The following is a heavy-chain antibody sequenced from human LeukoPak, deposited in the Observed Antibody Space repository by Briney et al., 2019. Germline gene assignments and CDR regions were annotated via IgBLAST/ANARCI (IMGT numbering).Heavy chain of an antibody. Sequence: PSETLSLTRTVSGGSISSSSYYWGWIRQPPGKGLEWIGSIYYSGSTYYNPSLKSRVTISVDTSKNQFSLKLSSVTAADTAVYYCARTDSGSYRGDAFDIWGQGTMVTVSS. CDR1: GGSISSSSYY. D-gene: IGHD1-26*01. J-gene: IGHJ3*02. V-gene: IGHV4-39*07. CDR2: IYYSGST. CDR3: ARTDSGSYRGDAFDI.